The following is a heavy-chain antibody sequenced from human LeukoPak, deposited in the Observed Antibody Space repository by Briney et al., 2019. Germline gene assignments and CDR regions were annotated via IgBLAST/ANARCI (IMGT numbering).Heavy chain of an antibody. CDR2: INRSGRI. Sequence: PSETLSLTCAVYGGSFSGYYWNWIRQSPGKGLEWIGEINRSGRINYNPSLKSRVTISVDTSKNQFSLNLSSVTAADTAVYFCARGVLSRYYYMDVWGKGTTVTVSS. CDR3: ARGVLSRYYYMDV. D-gene: IGHD6-6*01. CDR1: GGSFSGYY. V-gene: IGHV4-34*01. J-gene: IGHJ6*03.